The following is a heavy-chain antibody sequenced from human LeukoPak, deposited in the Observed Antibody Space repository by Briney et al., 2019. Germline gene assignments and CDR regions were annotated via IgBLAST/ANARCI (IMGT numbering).Heavy chain of an antibody. V-gene: IGHV1-18*01. CDR2: ISAYNGNT. CDR3: ARELNAGGSLDY. Sequence: ASVKVSCKASGYSFTSYGISWVRQAPGQGLEWMGWISAYNGNTNYAQKLQGRVTMTTDTSTSTAYMELRSLRSDDTAVYYCARELNAGGSLDYWGQGTLVTFSS. D-gene: IGHD1-26*01. CDR1: GYSFTSYG. J-gene: IGHJ4*02.